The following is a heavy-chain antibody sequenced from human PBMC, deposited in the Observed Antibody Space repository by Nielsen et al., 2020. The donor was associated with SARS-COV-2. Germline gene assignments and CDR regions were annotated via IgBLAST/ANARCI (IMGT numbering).Heavy chain of an antibody. J-gene: IGHJ4*02. CDR3: ATESSDY. D-gene: IGHD2-2*01. V-gene: IGHV3-74*01. Sequence: GESLKISCAASGFIFSSYWMHWVRQAPGKGLVWVSRINSDGSSTTYADSVKGRFTISRDNAKNSLYLQMNSLRAEDTAVYYCATESSDYWGQGTLVTVSS. CDR2: INSDGSST. CDR1: GFIFSSYW.